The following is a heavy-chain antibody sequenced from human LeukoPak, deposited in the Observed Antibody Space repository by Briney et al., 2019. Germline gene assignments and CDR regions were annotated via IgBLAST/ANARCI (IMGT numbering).Heavy chain of an antibody. V-gene: IGHV4-4*08. CDR1: GCSITGYH. Sequence: SETLSLTCTVSGCSITGYHWSWIRQPPGRGLEWIGYIYSSGSTEYKPSLKSRATISADTSKNQFSLKLTSVTAADTAIYYCARRNDFDIWGQGTMVTVSS. CDR3: ARRNDFDI. CDR2: IYSSGST. J-gene: IGHJ3*02.